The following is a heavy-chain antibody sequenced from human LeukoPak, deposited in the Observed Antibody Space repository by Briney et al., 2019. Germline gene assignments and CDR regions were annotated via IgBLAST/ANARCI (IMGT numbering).Heavy chain of an antibody. CDR2: IYPGDSDT. CDR3: ARHRRWLGELLDAFDI. J-gene: IGHJ3*02. Sequence: GESLKISCKGSGYRFTSYWIGWVRQMPGKGLEWMGIIYPGDSDTRYSPSFQGQVTISADKSISTPYLQWTSLQAPDTAMYYCARHRRWLGELLDAFDIWGQGTMVTVSS. V-gene: IGHV5-51*01. D-gene: IGHD3-10*01. CDR1: GYRFTSYW.